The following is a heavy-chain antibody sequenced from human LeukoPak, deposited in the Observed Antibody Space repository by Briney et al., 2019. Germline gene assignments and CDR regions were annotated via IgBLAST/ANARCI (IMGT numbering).Heavy chain of an antibody. Sequence: ASVKVSCKASGYTFTNYAINWVRQAPGQGLEWMGWINTNTDNPTYAQGFTGRFVFSLDTSVSTTYLQISSLKPEDTAVYYCARVGIKQWLGDDAFDIWGQGTMVTVSS. D-gene: IGHD5-18*01. CDR1: GYTFTNYA. CDR2: INTNTDNP. CDR3: ARVGIKQWLGDDAFDI. V-gene: IGHV7-4-1*02. J-gene: IGHJ3*02.